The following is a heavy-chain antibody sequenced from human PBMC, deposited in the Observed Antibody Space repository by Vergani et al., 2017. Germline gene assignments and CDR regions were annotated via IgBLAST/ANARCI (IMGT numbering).Heavy chain of an antibody. D-gene: IGHD4-17*01. Sequence: QLQLQESGPGLVEPSETLSLTCTVSGGSISSSSYYWGWIRQPPGKGLEWIGSIYYSGSTHYNPSLKSRVTISVDTSKNQFSLKLSSVTAADTAVYYCARHDYGDRNFDYWGQGTLVTVSS. CDR3: ARHDYGDRNFDY. CDR2: IYYSGST. V-gene: IGHV4-39*01. J-gene: IGHJ4*02. CDR1: GGSISSSSYY.